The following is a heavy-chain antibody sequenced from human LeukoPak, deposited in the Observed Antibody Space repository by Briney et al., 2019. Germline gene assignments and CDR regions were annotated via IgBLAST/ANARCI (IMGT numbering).Heavy chain of an antibody. V-gene: IGHV3-21*04. Sequence: GGSLRLSCAASGFTFSTYSVSWVRQAPGKGLEFVSSISYSSSYIYYADSVKGRFTISRDNSKNTLYLQMNSLRAEDTAVYYCAKETGYRGQGTLVTVSS. CDR3: AKETGY. J-gene: IGHJ4*02. CDR1: GFTFSTYS. CDR2: ISYSSSYI. D-gene: IGHD3-9*01.